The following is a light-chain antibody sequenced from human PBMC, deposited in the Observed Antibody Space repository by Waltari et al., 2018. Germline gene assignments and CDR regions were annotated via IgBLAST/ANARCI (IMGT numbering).Light chain of an antibody. CDR2: EDN. CDR3: YSTDSSGNHYV. Sequence: SYELTQPPSVSVSPGQTARITCSGDALPKKWASWFQQTSGQAPVLVIYEDNKRHSGIPERFSGSSSGTKATLTISGAQVDDGADYYCYSTDSSGNHYVFGTGTKLTVL. CDR1: ALPKKW. J-gene: IGLJ1*01. V-gene: IGLV3-10*01.